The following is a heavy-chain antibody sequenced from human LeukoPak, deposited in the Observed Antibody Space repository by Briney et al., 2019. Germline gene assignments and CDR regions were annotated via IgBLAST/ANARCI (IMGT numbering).Heavy chain of an antibody. CDR2: INPNSGGT. J-gene: IGHJ6*03. V-gene: IGHV1-2*02. CDR3: AVTRHYYYYYMDV. Sequence: ASVKVSCKASGYTFTGYYMHWVRQAPGQGLEWMGWINPNSGGTNYAQKFQGRVTMTRDTSISTAYMELSRLRSEDTAVYYCAVTRHYYYYYMDVWGKGTTVTVSS. D-gene: IGHD4-23*01. CDR1: GYTFTGYY.